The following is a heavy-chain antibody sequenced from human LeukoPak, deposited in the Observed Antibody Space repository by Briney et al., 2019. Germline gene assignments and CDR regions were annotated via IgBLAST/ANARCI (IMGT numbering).Heavy chain of an antibody. V-gene: IGHV4-61*02. CDR1: GGSISSGNNY. CDR3: ASIMVRGVPHDY. Sequence: SETLSLTCTVSGGSISSGNNYWAWIRQPAGRALEWIGRIYSTGSTAYNPSFTSRVTISMDTSMNQVSLTLTSVTAADTAVYYCASIMVRGVPHDYWGQGTLVTVSS. D-gene: IGHD3-10*01. CDR2: IYSTGST. J-gene: IGHJ4*02.